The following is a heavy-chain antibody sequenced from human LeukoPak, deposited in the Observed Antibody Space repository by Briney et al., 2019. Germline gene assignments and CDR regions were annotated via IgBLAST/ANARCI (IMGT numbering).Heavy chain of an antibody. CDR1: GFTFSSYA. J-gene: IGHJ4*02. D-gene: IGHD5-12*01. CDR2: ISYDGSNK. Sequence: PGGSLRLSCAASGFTFSSYAMHWVRQAPGKGLEWVAIISYDGSNKYYADSVKGRFTISRDNSKNTLYLQMNSLGAEDTAVYYRAKDVDIVATIYYFEHWGQGTLVTVSS. CDR3: AKDVDIVATIYYFEH. V-gene: IGHV3-30*18.